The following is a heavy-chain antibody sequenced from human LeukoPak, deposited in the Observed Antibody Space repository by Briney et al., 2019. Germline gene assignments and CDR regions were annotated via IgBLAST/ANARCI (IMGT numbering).Heavy chain of an antibody. CDR2: ISGSGSST. J-gene: IGHJ6*03. V-gene: IGHV3-23*01. D-gene: IGHD3-10*01. Sequence: PGGSLRLSCAASGFTFSSYAMSWVRQAPGKRLEWVSAISGSGSSTYYADSVKGRFTISRDNSKNTLYLRMNSLRAEDTAVYFCARISGSGGSYYYYYMDVWGKGTTVTVSS. CDR1: GFTFSSYA. CDR3: ARISGSGGSYYYYYMDV.